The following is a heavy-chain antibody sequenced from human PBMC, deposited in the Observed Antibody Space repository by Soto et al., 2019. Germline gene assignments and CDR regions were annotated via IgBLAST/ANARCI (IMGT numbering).Heavy chain of an antibody. CDR1: GFTFTSYD. J-gene: IGHJ4*02. Sequence: XSVKVSCKASGFTFTSYDINWVRQATGQGLEWMGWXSPNSXNTGYEKKFQXXVTMTTNXXISNAYMELSSLRSEDTAVYYCARTLYGDNVDYWGQGTLVTVSS. CDR3: ARTLYGDNVDY. CDR2: XSPNSXNT. D-gene: IGHD4-17*01. V-gene: IGHV1-8*01.